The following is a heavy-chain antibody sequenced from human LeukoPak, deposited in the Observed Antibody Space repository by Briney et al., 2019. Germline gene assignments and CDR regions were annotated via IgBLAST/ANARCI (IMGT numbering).Heavy chain of an antibody. J-gene: IGHJ6*02. CDR3: AAIAGTDYYGMDV. Sequence: PGGSLRLSCAASGFTFSSYSMNWVRQAPGKGLEWDSSISSSSSYIYYADSVKGRFTISRDNAKNSLYLQMNSLRAEDTAVYYCAAIAGTDYYGMDVWGQGTTVTVSS. V-gene: IGHV3-21*01. CDR2: ISSSSSYI. CDR1: GFTFSSYS. D-gene: IGHD2-15*01.